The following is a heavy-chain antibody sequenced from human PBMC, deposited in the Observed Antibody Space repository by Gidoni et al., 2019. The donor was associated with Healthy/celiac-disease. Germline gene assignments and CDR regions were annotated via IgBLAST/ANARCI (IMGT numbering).Heavy chain of an antibody. V-gene: IGHV1-18*01. D-gene: IGHD6-13*01. Sequence: QVQLVQSGAEVKKPRASVKASCKASGYTFTSSGISWVRQATGQGLEWMGWFSAYNGNTNYAQKLQCRVTMTTDTSTSTAYMELRSLRSADTAVYSCARGAAAAGFAYWVQGTLVTVSS. J-gene: IGHJ4*02. CDR3: ARGAAAAGFAY. CDR2: FSAYNGNT. CDR1: GYTFTSSG.